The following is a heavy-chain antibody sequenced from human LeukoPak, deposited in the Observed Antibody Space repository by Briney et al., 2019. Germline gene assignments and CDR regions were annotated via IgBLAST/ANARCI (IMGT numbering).Heavy chain of an antibody. D-gene: IGHD5-18*01. CDR1: GFTFSSYW. V-gene: IGHV3-7*01. CDR3: ARSPRWIQLWSFYFDY. Sequence: PGGSLRLSCAASGFTFSSYWMSWVRQAPGKGLEWVANIKQDGSEKYYVDSVKGRFTISRDNAKNSLYLQMNSLRAEDTAVYYCARSPRWIQLWSFYFDYWGQGTLVTVSS. J-gene: IGHJ4*02. CDR2: IKQDGSEK.